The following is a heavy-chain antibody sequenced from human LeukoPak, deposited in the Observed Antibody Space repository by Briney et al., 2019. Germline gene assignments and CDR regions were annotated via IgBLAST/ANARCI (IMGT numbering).Heavy chain of an antibody. Sequence: PGGSLRLSCAASGFTFSSYWMHWVRQAPGKGLEWVSSISSSSSYIYYADSVKGRFTISRDSAKNSLYLQMNSLRAEDTAVYYCARDVGYCSSTSCSYYGMDVWGQGTTVTVSS. CDR3: ARDVGYCSSTSCSYYGMDV. D-gene: IGHD2-2*01. J-gene: IGHJ6*02. V-gene: IGHV3-21*01. CDR2: ISSSSSYI. CDR1: GFTFSSYW.